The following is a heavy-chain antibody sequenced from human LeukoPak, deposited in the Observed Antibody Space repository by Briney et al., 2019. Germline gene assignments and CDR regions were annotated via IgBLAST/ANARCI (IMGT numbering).Heavy chain of an antibody. J-gene: IGHJ4*02. Sequence: SETLSLTCTVSGGSISSYYWSWIRQPAGEGLEWIGRIYTSGSTNNNPSLKSRVTMSVDTSKNQISLKLSSVTAADTAVYYCARDWAQHCSSPSCYGPFDYWGQGTLVTVSS. V-gene: IGHV4-4*07. D-gene: IGHD2-2*01. CDR3: ARDWAQHCSSPSCYGPFDY. CDR1: GGSISSYY. CDR2: IYTSGST.